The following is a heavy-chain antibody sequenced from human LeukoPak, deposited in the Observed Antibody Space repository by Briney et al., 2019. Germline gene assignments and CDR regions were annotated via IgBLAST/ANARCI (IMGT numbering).Heavy chain of an antibody. V-gene: IGHV1-69*04. J-gene: IGHJ4*02. Sequence: GASVKVSCKASGGTFSSSAISWVRQAPGQGLEWMGRIIPILGIANYAQKFQGRVTITADKSTSTAYMELSSLRSEDTAVYYCASTEGGAYSYGYDYWGQGTLVTVSS. D-gene: IGHD5-18*01. CDR2: IIPILGIA. CDR3: ASTEGGAYSYGYDY. CDR1: GGTFSSSA.